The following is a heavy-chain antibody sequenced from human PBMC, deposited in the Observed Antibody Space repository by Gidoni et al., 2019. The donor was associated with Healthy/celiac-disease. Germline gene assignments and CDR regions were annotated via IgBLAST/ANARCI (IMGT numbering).Heavy chain of an antibody. V-gene: IGHV4-34*01. D-gene: IGHD1-26*01. Sequence: QVQLQQWGAGLLKPSETLSLTCAVSGGSFSGYYWSWIRQPPGKGLEWIGEINHSGSTNYNPSLKSRVTISVDTSKNQFSLKLSSVTAADTAVYYCARGPREWELLNWGQGTLVTVSS. CDR1: GGSFSGYY. CDR2: INHSGST. CDR3: ARGPREWELLN. J-gene: IGHJ4*02.